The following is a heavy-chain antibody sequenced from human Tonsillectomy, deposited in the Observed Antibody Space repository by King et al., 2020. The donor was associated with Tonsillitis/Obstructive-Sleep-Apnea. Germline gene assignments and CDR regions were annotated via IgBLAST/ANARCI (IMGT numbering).Heavy chain of an antibody. Sequence: VQLVESGGGLVQPGGSLRLSCTASGFTFSSYWMTWVRQAPGKGLEWVANIREVGSEKYYVDSVKGRFTISRDNAKNSLYLQMNSLRAEDTAVYYCARVLDYFDSSGYRAFDIWGQGTMVTVSS. CDR1: GFTFSSYW. V-gene: IGHV3-7*03. J-gene: IGHJ3*02. D-gene: IGHD3-22*01. CDR2: IREVGSEK. CDR3: ARVLDYFDSSGYRAFDI.